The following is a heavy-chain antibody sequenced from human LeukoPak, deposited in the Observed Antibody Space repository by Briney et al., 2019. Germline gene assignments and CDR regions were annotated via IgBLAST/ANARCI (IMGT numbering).Heavy chain of an antibody. Sequence: GASVKVSCKASGYTFTSYYMHWVRQAPGQGLEWMGIINPSGGSTSYAQKFQGRVTMTRDTSTSTVYMELSSLRSEDTAVYYCAREAGGYSYGLDAFDIWGQGTMVTVSS. D-gene: IGHD5-18*01. CDR2: INPSGGST. J-gene: IGHJ3*02. CDR1: GYTFTSYY. CDR3: AREAGGYSYGLDAFDI. V-gene: IGHV1-46*01.